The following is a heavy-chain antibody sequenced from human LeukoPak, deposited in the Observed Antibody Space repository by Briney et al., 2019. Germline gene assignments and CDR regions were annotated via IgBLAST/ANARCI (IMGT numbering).Heavy chain of an antibody. CDR3: ARAPTWGSYRFFDY. V-gene: IGHV3-11*04. CDR2: ISSSGSTI. CDR1: GFTFSDYY. Sequence: GGSLRLSCAASGFTFSDYYMSWVRQAPGKGLEGVSYISSSGSTIYYADSVKGRFTISRDNAKNSLYLQMNSLRAEDTAVYYCARAPTWGSYRFFDYWGQGTLVTVSS. D-gene: IGHD3-16*02. J-gene: IGHJ4*02.